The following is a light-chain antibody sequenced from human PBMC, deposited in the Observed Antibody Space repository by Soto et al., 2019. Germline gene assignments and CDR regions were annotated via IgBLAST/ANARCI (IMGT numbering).Light chain of an antibody. Sequence: QSALTQPASVSGSPGQSITISCTGTSSDVGSYNLVSWYQQHPGKAPKLMIYEGSKRPSGVSNRFSGSKSGNTASLTISGLQAEDESDYYCCYYARSSTNSLFGNGTKLT. J-gene: IGLJ1*01. CDR1: SSDVGSYNL. CDR2: EGS. CDR3: CYYARSSTNSL. V-gene: IGLV2-23*01.